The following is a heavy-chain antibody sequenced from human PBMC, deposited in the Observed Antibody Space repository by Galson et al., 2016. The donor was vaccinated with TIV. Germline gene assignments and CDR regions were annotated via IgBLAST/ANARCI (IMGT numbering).Heavy chain of an antibody. Sequence: SLRLSCAVSGFTFSSYSMNRVRQAPGKGLEWVASISTTSNYIYYADSVKGRFTISRDNAEDSLYLQINSLRAEDTALYYCARRGNYFSDAFDIWGQGTMVTVSS. CDR2: ISTTSNYI. J-gene: IGHJ3*02. CDR1: GFTFSSYS. CDR3: ARRGNYFSDAFDI. D-gene: IGHD1-7*01. V-gene: IGHV3-21*01.